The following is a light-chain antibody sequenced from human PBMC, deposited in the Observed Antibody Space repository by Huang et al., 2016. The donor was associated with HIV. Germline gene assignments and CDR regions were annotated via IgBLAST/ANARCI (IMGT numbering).Light chain of an antibody. V-gene: IGKV3-11*01. J-gene: IGKJ2*01. CDR3: QQRTNWPPGYT. CDR2: NAS. CDR1: QNIKND. Sequence: EIVLTQSPATLSLSPGERVALSCRASQNIKNDLSWYQKRPGQAPRLLISNASKRATGIPARFSGSGSGTDFTLTISSLEPEDFVVYFCQQRTNWPPGYTFGQGTKL.